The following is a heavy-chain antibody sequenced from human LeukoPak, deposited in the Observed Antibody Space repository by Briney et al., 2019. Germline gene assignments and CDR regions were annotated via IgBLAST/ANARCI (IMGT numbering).Heavy chain of an antibody. V-gene: IGHV3-23*01. J-gene: IGHJ4*02. CDR3: AKDLAGTGPNGN. D-gene: IGHD6-13*01. CDR1: GFPFSSYS. Sequence: GGSLRLYCAASGFPFSSYSTNWVRKAPGKGLEWVSAIIGRGGSTYYADSVKGRFTISRDNSKNTLYLQMNSLRAEDTAVYYCAKDLAGTGPNGNWGQGTLVTVSS. CDR2: IIGRGGST.